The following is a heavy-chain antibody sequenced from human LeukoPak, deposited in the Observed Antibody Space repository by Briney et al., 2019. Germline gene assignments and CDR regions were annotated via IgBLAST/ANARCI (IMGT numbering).Heavy chain of an antibody. J-gene: IGHJ4*02. CDR1: GGSISSGGYY. Sequence: SETLSLTCTVSGGSISSGGYYWSWIRQHPGKGLEWIGYIYYSGSTNYNPSLKSRVTISVDTSKNQFSLKLSSVTAADTAVYYCARGLTRFGYSYGEYRSHYSYYFDYWGQGTLVTVSS. V-gene: IGHV4-31*03. CDR3: ARGLTRFGYSYGEYRSHYSYYFDY. D-gene: IGHD5-18*01. CDR2: IYYSGST.